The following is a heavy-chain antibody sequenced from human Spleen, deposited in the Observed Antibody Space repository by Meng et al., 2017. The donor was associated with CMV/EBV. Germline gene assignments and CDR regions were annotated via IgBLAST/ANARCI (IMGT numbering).Heavy chain of an antibody. J-gene: IGHJ4*02. D-gene: IGHD2-21*02. CDR2: IYHSGST. CDR1: GGSITSSNL. CDR3: ARIERRRILKYCGSDCSTTDY. V-gene: IGHV4-4*02. Sequence: QVQLQESGPGLVMPSWTLSLTGAVSGGSITSSNLGTWVRQVPGKGLEWIGEIYHSGSTNDNPSLKSRVTISVDKFKNQFSLKLGSVTAADTAVYYCARIERRRILKYCGSDCSTTDYWGQGTLVTVSS.